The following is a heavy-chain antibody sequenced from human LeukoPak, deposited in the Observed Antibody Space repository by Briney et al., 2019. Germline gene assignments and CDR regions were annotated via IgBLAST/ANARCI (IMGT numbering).Heavy chain of an antibody. Sequence: SESLSLTCAVYGGSLSGYYWSWIRQPPGKGLEWIGEIFHSGSTNYNPSLKSRVTISVDTSKNQFSLKLSSVTAADTAVYYCARVPYCSGGSCNYYYYYGMDVWGQGTTVTLS. CDR2: IFHSGST. D-gene: IGHD2-15*01. J-gene: IGHJ6*02. CDR3: ARVPYCSGGSCNYYYYYGMDV. CDR1: GGSLSGYY. V-gene: IGHV4-34*12.